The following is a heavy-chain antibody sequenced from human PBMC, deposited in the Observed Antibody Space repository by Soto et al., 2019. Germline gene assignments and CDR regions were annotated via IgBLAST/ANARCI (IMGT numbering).Heavy chain of an antibody. Sequence: GASVKVSCKASGYTFTKYSMHWVRQAPGQRLEWMGWINTDNGKTRDSQRFQDRVTLTRDTSANTAYMELSSLTYEDTAVYYCARAGNCTSTTCFSGWLDPWGQGTLVTVSS. CDR2: INTDNGKT. D-gene: IGHD2-2*01. CDR1: GYTFTKYS. J-gene: IGHJ5*02. V-gene: IGHV1-3*04. CDR3: ARAGNCTSTTCFSGWLDP.